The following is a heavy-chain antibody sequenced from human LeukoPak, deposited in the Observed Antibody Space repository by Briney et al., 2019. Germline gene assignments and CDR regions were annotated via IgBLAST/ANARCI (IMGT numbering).Heavy chain of an antibody. CDR2: IYYSGST. Sequence: PSETLSLTCTVSGGSISSYYWSWIRQPPGKGLEWIGYIYYSGSTNYNPSLKSRVTISVDTSKNQFSLKLSSVTAADTAVYYCAREQAIAAAARDYYYMDVWGKGTTVTVSS. V-gene: IGHV4-59*01. J-gene: IGHJ6*03. CDR3: AREQAIAAAARDYYYMDV. D-gene: IGHD6-13*01. CDR1: GGSISSYY.